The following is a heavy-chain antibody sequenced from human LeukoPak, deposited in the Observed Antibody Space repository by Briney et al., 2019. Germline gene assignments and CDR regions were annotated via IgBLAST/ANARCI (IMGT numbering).Heavy chain of an antibody. D-gene: IGHD6-6*01. J-gene: IGHJ5*02. CDR2: INPNSGGT. CDR3: ARAGSSVGWFDP. V-gene: IGHV1-2*02. CDR1: GYTFTGYY. Sequence: ASVKVSCKASGYTFTGYYMHWVRQAPGQGLEWMGWINPNSGGTNYAQKFQGRVTMTRDTSISTAYMELSRLRSDDMAVYYCARAGSSVGWFDPWGQGTLVTVSS.